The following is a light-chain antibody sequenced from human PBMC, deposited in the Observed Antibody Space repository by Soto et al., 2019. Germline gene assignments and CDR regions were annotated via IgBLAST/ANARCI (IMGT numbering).Light chain of an antibody. CDR3: QQYYTTPYT. V-gene: IGKV4-1*01. Sequence: DIVMTQSPDSLAVSLGERATINCKSSQSVLYSSNNNNYLAWYQQKPGQPPKLLIYWASTRESGVSDRFSGSGSGTDFTLTISSLQAEDVAVYYCQQYYTTPYTFGQGTNLEIK. J-gene: IGKJ2*01. CDR1: QSVLYSSNNNNY. CDR2: WAS.